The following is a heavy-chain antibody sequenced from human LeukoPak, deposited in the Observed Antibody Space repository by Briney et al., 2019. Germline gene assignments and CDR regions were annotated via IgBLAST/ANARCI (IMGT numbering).Heavy chain of an antibody. D-gene: IGHD6-19*01. CDR2: IIPIFGTA. V-gene: IGHV1-69*06. CDR3: ARDPGKAVALTEISNWFDP. CDR1: GGTFSSYA. J-gene: IGHJ5*02. Sequence: SVKVSCKASGGTFSSYAISWVRQAPGQGLEWMGGIIPIFGTANYAQKFQGRVTNTADKSTSAAYMELSSLRSEDTAVYYCARDPGKAVALTEISNWFDPWGQGTLVTVSS.